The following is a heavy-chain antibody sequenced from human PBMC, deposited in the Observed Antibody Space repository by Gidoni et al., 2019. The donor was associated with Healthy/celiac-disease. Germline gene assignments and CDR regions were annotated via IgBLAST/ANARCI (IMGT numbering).Heavy chain of an antibody. CDR3: AAPYYYDSSGYYSDYYGMDV. CDR1: GFTFTSSP. CDR2: IVVGSGNT. D-gene: IGHD3-22*01. Sequence: QMQRVQSGPEVKKPGPQVQVSCKASGFTFTSSPVQWVRQARGQRLEWIGWIVVGSGNTNYAQKFQERVTITRDMSTSTAYMELSSLRSEDTAVYYCAAPYYYDSSGYYSDYYGMDVWGQGTTVTVSS. V-gene: IGHV1-58*01. J-gene: IGHJ6*02.